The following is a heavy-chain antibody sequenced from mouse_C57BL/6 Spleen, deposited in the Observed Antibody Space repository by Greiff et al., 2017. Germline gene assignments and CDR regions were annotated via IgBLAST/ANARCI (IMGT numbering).Heavy chain of an antibody. CDR3: ARWVTTGYCDY. CDR1: GYTFTSYW. J-gene: IGHJ2*01. D-gene: IGHD2-2*01. CDR2: IDPSDSYT. Sequence: QVQLQQPGAELVRPGTSVKLSCKASGYTFTSYWMHWVKQRPGQGLEWIGVIDPSDSYTNYNQKFKGKATLTVDTSSSTAYMQLSSLTSEDSAVYYCARWVTTGYCDYWGKGTTLTVSS. V-gene: IGHV1-59*01.